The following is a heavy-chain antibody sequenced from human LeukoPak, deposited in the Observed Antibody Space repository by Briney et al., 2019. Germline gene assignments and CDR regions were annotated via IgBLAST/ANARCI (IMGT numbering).Heavy chain of an antibody. CDR3: ARDILRRATQHNWFDP. J-gene: IGHJ5*02. CDR2: ISAYNGNT. CDR1: GYTFTSYG. D-gene: IGHD1-26*01. Sequence: ASVKVSCKASGYTFTSYGISWVRQAPGQGLEWMGWISAYNGNTNYAQKLQGRVTMTTDTSTSTAYMELRSLRSDDTAVYYCARDILRRATQHNWFDPGGRGTLVTVSS. V-gene: IGHV1-18*01.